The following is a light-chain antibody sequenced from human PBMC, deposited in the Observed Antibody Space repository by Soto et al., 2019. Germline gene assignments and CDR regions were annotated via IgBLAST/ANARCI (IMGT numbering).Light chain of an antibody. CDR2: WAS. V-gene: IGKV4-1*01. Sequence: DIVMTQSPDSLAVSLGERATINCKSSQSVLYSSNNKNYLAWYQQKPGQPPKLLIYWASTLESGVPDRFSGSGSGTDFTLTISILQAEDVAVYYCQQYYSTPLTFGQGTKVEIK. CDR1: QSVLYSSNNKNY. CDR3: QQYYSTPLT. J-gene: IGKJ1*01.